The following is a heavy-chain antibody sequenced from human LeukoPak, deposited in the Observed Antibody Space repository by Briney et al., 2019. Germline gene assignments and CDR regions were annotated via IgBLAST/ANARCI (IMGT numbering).Heavy chain of an antibody. CDR2: IYTSGST. J-gene: IGHJ4*02. V-gene: IGHV4-61*02. D-gene: IGHD5-24*01. CDR1: GGSISSGSYY. CDR3: ASSPTRDGYTGYFDY. Sequence: SETLSLTCTVSGGSISSGSYYWSWIRQPAGKGLEWIGRIYTSGSTNYNPSLKSRVTISVDTSKNQFSLKLSSVTAADTAVYYCASSPTRDGYTGYFDYWGQGTLVTVSS.